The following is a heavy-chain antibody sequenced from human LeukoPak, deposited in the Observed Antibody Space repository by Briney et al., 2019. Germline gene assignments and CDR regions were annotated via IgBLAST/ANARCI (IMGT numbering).Heavy chain of an antibody. D-gene: IGHD2/OR15-2a*01. V-gene: IGHV4-4*07. CDR2: IYTSGST. CDR1: GGSISSYY. Sequence: PSDTLSLTCTVSGGSISSYYWSWIRQPAGKGLEWIGRIYTSGSTNYNPSLKSRVTMSVDTSKNQFSLKLSSVTAADTAVYYCAGDGRNPSWFFFWGQGLLVTVSS. CDR3: AGDGRNPSWFFF. J-gene: IGHJ5*01.